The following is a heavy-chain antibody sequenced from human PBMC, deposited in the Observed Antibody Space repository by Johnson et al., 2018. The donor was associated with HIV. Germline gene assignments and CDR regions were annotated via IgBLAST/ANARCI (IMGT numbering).Heavy chain of an antibody. CDR2: IRYDGSSR. CDR3: AREAYCSGGSCYDAFDI. CDR1: GFTFSSYA. V-gene: IGHV3-30*02. J-gene: IGHJ3*02. D-gene: IGHD2-15*01. Sequence: QMQLVESGGGLVQPGGSLRLSCAASGFTFSSYALTWVRQAPGRGLDWVAFIRYDGSSRYYANSVKGRFTISRDNSKSTLYLQMNSLRPEDTAVYYCAREAYCSGGSCYDAFDIWGQGTMVTVSS.